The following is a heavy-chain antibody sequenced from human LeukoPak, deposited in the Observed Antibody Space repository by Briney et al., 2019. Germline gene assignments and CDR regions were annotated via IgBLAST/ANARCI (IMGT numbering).Heavy chain of an antibody. CDR3: AKDRFTNLYYYGSGSYNYYGMDV. D-gene: IGHD3-10*01. J-gene: IGHJ6*02. CDR2: ISGSGGST. CDR1: GGSISSYY. Sequence: ETLSLTCTVSGGSISSYYWSWVRQAPGKGLEWVSAISGSGGSTYYADSVKGRFTISRDNSKNTLYLQMNSLRAEDTAVYYCAKDRFTNLYYYGSGSYNYYGMDVRGQGTTVTVSS. V-gene: IGHV3-23*01.